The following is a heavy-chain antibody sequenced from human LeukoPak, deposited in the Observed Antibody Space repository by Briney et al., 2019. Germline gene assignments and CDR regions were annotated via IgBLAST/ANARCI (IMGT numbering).Heavy chain of an antibody. J-gene: IGHJ5*02. V-gene: IGHV3-7*01. CDR1: GFTFSSYW. CDR2: IKQEGSEK. CDR3: AREGYVTALNWFDP. Sequence: GGSLRLSCAASGFTFSSYWMSWVRQAPGRGREWVANIKQEGSEKYYVDSVKGRFTISRDNAKNSLYLQMNSLRAEDTAVYYCAREGYVTALNWFDPWGQGTLVTVSS. D-gene: IGHD5-12*01.